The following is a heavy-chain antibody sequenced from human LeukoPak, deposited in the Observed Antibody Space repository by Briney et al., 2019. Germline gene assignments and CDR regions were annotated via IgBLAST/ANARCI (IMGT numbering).Heavy chain of an antibody. J-gene: IGHJ4*02. V-gene: IGHV4-34*01. CDR2: INHSGST. CDR3: ARGQFITMVRGVLARPFDY. CDR1: GGSFSGYY. Sequence: NPSETLSLTCAVYGGSFSGYYWSWLRQPPGKGLEWIGEINHSGSTNYNPSLKSRVTISVDTSKNQFSLKLSSVTAADTAVYYCARGQFITMVRGVLARPFDYWGQGTLVTVSS. D-gene: IGHD3-10*01.